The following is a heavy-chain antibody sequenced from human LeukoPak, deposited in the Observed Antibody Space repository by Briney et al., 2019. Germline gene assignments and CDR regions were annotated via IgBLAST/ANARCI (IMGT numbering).Heavy chain of an antibody. CDR3: ARDYRSSSGWTVDY. D-gene: IGHD6-19*01. V-gene: IGHV3-48*02. CDR2: ISTSSSTI. J-gene: IGHJ4*02. Sequence: GGSLRLSCAASGFTLSSYSMNWVRQAPGKGLEWVSYISTSSSTIYYADSVKGRFTISRDNAKNSLYLQMNSLRDEDTAVYYCARDYRSSSGWTVDYWGQGTLVTVSS. CDR1: GFTLSSYS.